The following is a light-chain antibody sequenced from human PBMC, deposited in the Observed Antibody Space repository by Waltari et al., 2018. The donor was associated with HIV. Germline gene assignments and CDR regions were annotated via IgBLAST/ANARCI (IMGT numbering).Light chain of an antibody. CDR1: SSNIGTNY. CDR3: AAWDDSLNGFYV. V-gene: IGLV1-47*01. J-gene: IGLJ1*01. Sequence: QSVLTQPPSASATPGQRVTISCSGSSSNIGTNYVFWYQQLPGTAPKLPIFRDNERSSGVPDRFPGSRSGTAASLVISGLRSEDEAEYYCAAWDDSLNGFYVFGSGTRVTVL. CDR2: RDN.